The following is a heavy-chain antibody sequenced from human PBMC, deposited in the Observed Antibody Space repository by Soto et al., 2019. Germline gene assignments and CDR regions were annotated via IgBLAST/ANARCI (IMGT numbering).Heavy chain of an antibody. CDR3: AKDGSVVVVAAKIRPYYMDV. CDR1: GFTFSSYG. V-gene: IGHV3-30*18. D-gene: IGHD2-15*01. CDR2: ISYDGSNK. J-gene: IGHJ6*03. Sequence: GGSLRLSCAASGFTFSSYGMHWVRQAPVKGLGWVAVISYDGSNKYYADSVKGRFTISRDNSKNTLYLQMNSLRAEDTAVYYCAKDGSVVVVAAKIRPYYMDVWGKGTTVTVSS.